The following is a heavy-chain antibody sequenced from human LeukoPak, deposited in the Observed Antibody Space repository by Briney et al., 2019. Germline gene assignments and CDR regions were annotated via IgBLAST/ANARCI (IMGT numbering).Heavy chain of an antibody. Sequence: GGSLRLSCVASGFTFTDFAMNWVRQVPGKGPEWVSHIGGGGVDREYEESVKGRFTVSRDNSKNTLFLQMNNLKVEDTAIYYCAREGSRIWFGVPYFYGLDVWGRGTTATVSS. CDR1: GFTFTDFA. J-gene: IGHJ6*02. D-gene: IGHD3-10*01. CDR3: AREGSRIWFGVPYFYGLDV. CDR2: IGGGGVDR. V-gene: IGHV3-23*01.